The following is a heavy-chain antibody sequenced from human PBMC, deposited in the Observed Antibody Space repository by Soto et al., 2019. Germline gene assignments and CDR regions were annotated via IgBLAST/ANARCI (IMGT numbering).Heavy chain of an antibody. CDR3: ARLGVAAAGTRRWFDP. D-gene: IGHD6-13*01. V-gene: IGHV4-39*01. Sequence: QLQLQESGPGLVKPSETLSLTCTVSGGSISSSSYYWGWIRQPPGKGLEWIGSIYYSGSTYYNPSLKSRVTISVDTSKNQFSLKLSSVTAADTAVYYCARLGVAAAGTRRWFDPWGQGTLVTVSS. J-gene: IGHJ5*02. CDR2: IYYSGST. CDR1: GGSISSSSYY.